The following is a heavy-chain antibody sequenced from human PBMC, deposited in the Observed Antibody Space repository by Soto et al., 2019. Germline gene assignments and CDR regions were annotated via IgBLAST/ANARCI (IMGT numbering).Heavy chain of an antibody. CDR1: GGTFSSYT. V-gene: IGHV1-69*02. J-gene: IGHJ5*02. CDR3: ARGDWFDP. Sequence: QVQLVQSGAEVKKPGSSVKVSCKASGGTFSSYTISWVRQAPGQGLEWMGRIIPILGIANYAQKFQGRVTITADKSPSTAYLELSSLSSEDTAVYYCARGDWFDPWGQGTLVTVSS. CDR2: IIPILGIA.